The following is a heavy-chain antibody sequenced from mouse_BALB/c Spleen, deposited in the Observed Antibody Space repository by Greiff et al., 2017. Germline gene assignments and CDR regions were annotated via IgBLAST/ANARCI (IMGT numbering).Heavy chain of an antibody. CDR2: INPSTGYT. D-gene: IGHD1-1*01. CDR3: ARRYYGSSYYFDY. J-gene: IGHJ2*01. V-gene: IGHV1-7*01. CDR1: GYTFTSYW. Sequence: QVQLQQSGAELAKPGASVKMSCKASGYTFTSYWMHWVKQRPGQGLEWIGYINPSTGYTEYNQKFKDKATLTADKSSSTAYMQLSSLTSEDSAVYYCARRYYGSSYYFDYWGQGTTPTVSS.